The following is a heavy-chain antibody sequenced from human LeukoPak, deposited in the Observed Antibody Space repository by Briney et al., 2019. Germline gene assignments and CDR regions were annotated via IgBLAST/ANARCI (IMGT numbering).Heavy chain of an antibody. D-gene: IGHD6-13*01. V-gene: IGHV4-59*01. CDR3: AGWYSSSWYWFDP. Sequence: SETLSLTCTVPGGSISSYYWTWIRQPPGKGLEWIGYIYYSGSTNYNPSLKSRVTISLDTSKNQFSLKLTSVTAADTAVYYCAGWYSSSWYWFDPWGQGTLVTVSS. J-gene: IGHJ5*02. CDR1: GGSISSYY. CDR2: IYYSGST.